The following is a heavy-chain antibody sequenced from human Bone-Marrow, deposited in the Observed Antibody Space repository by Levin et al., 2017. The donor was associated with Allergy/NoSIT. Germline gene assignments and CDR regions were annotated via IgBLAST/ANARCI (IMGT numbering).Heavy chain of an antibody. V-gene: IGHV3-30-3*01. D-gene: IGHD2-15*01. Sequence: PGGSLRLSCAASGFTFSSYAMHWVRQAPGKGLEWVAVISYDGSNKYYADSVKGRFTISRDNSKNTLYLQMNSLRAEDTAVYYCARDQDIVVVVAATLDYWGQGTLVTVSS. CDR1: GFTFSSYA. CDR2: ISYDGSNK. CDR3: ARDQDIVVVVAATLDY. J-gene: IGHJ4*02.